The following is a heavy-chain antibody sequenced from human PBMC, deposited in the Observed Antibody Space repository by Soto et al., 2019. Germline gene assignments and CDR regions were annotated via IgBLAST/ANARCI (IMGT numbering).Heavy chain of an antibody. CDR2: IYYSGST. Sequence: SETLSLTCTVSGGSISSYYWSWIRQPPGKGLEWIGYIYYSGSTNYNPSLKSRVTISVDTSKNQFSLKLSSVTAADTAVYYCARASSGSQSFDYWGQGTLVTVSS. V-gene: IGHV4-59*01. CDR3: ARASSGSQSFDY. J-gene: IGHJ4*02. CDR1: GGSISSYY. D-gene: IGHD1-26*01.